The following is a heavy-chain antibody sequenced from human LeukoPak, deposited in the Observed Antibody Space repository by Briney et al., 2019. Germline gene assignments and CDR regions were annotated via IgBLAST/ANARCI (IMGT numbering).Heavy chain of an antibody. CDR2: AYYSGTT. J-gene: IGHJ6*03. Sequence: SETLSLTCSVSAGSISSHYWSWIRQPPGKGLEWLGHAYYSGTTNYNPSLKRRVSISVDTSKNQFSLRLSSVTAADTAVYYCARGRSSNWRRDECYMDVWGKGTTVTVSS. CDR3: ARGRSSNWRRDECYMDV. D-gene: IGHD6-13*01. V-gene: IGHV4-59*11. CDR1: AGSISSHY.